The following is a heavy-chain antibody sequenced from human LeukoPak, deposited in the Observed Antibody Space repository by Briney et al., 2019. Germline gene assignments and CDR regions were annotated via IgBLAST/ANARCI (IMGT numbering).Heavy chain of an antibody. Sequence: SETLSLTCTVSGGSISSYYWSWIRQPPGKGLEWIGYIYYSGSTNYNPSLKSRVTISLDTSKNQFSLTLSSVTAADTAVYYCAEGYYSGWSDYWGQGTLVTVSS. CDR2: IYYSGST. D-gene: IGHD6-19*01. CDR3: AEGYYSGWSDY. V-gene: IGHV4-59*08. CDR1: GGSISSYY. J-gene: IGHJ4*02.